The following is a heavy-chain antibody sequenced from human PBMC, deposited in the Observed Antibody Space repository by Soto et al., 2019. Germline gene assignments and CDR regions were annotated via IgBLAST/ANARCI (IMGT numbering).Heavy chain of an antibody. D-gene: IGHD3-3*01. CDR1: GGSVSSGSYY. Sequence: PSETLSLTCTVSGGSVSSGSYYWSWIRQPPGKGLEWIGYIYYSGSTNYNPSLKSRVTISVDTSKNQFSLKLSSVTAADTAVYYCARDQLVLRFLEWLPEYYYYGMDVWGQGTTVTV. CDR2: IYYSGST. J-gene: IGHJ6*02. V-gene: IGHV4-61*01. CDR3: ARDQLVLRFLEWLPEYYYYGMDV.